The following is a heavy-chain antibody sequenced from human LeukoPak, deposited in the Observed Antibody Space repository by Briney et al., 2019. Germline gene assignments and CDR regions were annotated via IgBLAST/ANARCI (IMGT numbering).Heavy chain of an antibody. CDR2: INQDGSEK. V-gene: IGHV3-7*01. J-gene: IGHJ4*02. D-gene: IGHD3-3*01. CDR1: GFTFDDYW. CDR3: ARDRITDFWSGYYTNYFDY. Sequence: GGSLRLSCGASGFTFDDYWMSWVRQAPGQGLEWVANINQDGSEKYYLDSAKGRFTISRDNARNSLYLQVNSLRAEDTAVYYCARDRITDFWSGYYTNYFDYWGQGTLVTVSS.